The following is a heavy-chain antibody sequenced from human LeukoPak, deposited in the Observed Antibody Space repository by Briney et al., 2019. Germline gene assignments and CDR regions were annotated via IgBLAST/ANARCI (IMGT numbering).Heavy chain of an antibody. Sequence: SETLSLTCTVSGGSISSSSYYWGWIRQPPGKGLEWIGSIYYSGRANYNPSLKSRVTISVDTSKNQFSLKLSSVTAADTAVYYCARRGRTYGSGRGPYYFDYWGQGTLVTVSS. CDR2: IYYSGRA. CDR3: ARRGRTYGSGRGPYYFDY. D-gene: IGHD3-10*01. J-gene: IGHJ4*02. CDR1: GGSISSSSYY. V-gene: IGHV4-39*07.